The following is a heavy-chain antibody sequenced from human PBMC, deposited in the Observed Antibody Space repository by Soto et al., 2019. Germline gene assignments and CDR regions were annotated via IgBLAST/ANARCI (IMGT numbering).Heavy chain of an antibody. CDR3: ARDLSSWFSYYYGMGV. CDR1: GFTFSDYY. CDR2: ISSSGSTI. D-gene: IGHD6-13*01. Sequence: GGSLRLSCAASGFTFSDYYMSWIRQAPGKGLEWVSYISSSGSTIYYADSVKGRFTISRDNAKNSLYLQMNSLRAEDTAVYYCARDLSSWFSYYYGMGVWGQGTTVTVSS. J-gene: IGHJ6*02. V-gene: IGHV3-11*01.